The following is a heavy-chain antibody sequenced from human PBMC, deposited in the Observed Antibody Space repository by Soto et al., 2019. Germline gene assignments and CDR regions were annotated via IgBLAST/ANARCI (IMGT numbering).Heavy chain of an antibody. D-gene: IGHD3-3*01. CDR2: IYYSGST. CDR1: GGSISSGGYY. Sequence: SETLSLTCTVSGGSISSGGYYWSWIRQHPGKGLEWIGYIYYSGSTYYNPSLKSRVTISVDTSKNQFSLKLSSVTAADTAVYYCARARSGYTPSFDYWGQGTTVTVSS. J-gene: IGHJ4*03. CDR3: ARARSGYTPSFDY. V-gene: IGHV4-31*03.